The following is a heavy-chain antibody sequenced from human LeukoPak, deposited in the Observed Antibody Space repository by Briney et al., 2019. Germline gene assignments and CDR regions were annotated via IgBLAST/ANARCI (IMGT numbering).Heavy chain of an antibody. D-gene: IGHD4-23*01. CDR2: IKQDGSGK. V-gene: IGHV3-7*01. CDR1: GFSFSNYW. CDR3: ARDRDDGGFEY. J-gene: IGHJ4*02. Sequence: PGGSLRLFCAASGFSFSNYWMSWVRQAPEKGLEWVANIKQDGSGKQYVDSMKGRFTISRDNAKNSLYLQMNSLRAEDTAVYYCARDRDDGGFEYWGQGTLVTVSS.